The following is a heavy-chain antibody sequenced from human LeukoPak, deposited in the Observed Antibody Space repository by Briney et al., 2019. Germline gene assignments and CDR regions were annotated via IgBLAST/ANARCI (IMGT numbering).Heavy chain of an antibody. Sequence: ASVKVSCKASGYTFTGYYMHWARQAPGQGLEWMGWINPNSGGTNYAQKFQGRVTMTRDTSISTAYMELSRLRSDDTAVYYCARDLRSRSSSWDFDYWGQGTLVTVSS. V-gene: IGHV1-2*02. CDR1: GYTFTGYY. D-gene: IGHD6-13*01. CDR3: ARDLRSRSSSWDFDY. CDR2: INPNSGGT. J-gene: IGHJ4*02.